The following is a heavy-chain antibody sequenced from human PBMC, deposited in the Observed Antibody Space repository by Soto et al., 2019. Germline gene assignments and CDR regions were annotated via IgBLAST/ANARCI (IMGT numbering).Heavy chain of an antibody. V-gene: IGHV1-18*01. CDR1: GYSFTTYG. Sequence: QVKLVQSRGEVKKPGASVKVSCKTSGYSFTTYGISWVRQAPGQGLEWMGWISGYNGNTNYAQKLQGRVTMTTDTSTSTAYMELRSLRSDDTAVYYCAREGPAPYYYYGMDVWGQGSTVTVSS. J-gene: IGHJ6*02. CDR3: AREGPAPYYYYGMDV. CDR2: ISGYNGNT.